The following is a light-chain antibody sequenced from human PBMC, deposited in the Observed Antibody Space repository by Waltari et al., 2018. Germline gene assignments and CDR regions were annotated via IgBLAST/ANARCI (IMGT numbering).Light chain of an antibody. CDR3: ATWDDSLNGLV. CDR1: GSNIGSNS. V-gene: IGLV1-44*01. J-gene: IGLJ2*01. Sequence: QSVLTQPPSASGTPGQRVTISCSGTGSNIGSNSVNWYQQIPGTAPKVLIYSNNQRPAGVPGRFSGSKSVTSASLAISGLQSEDEADYYCATWDDSLNGLVFGGGTRLTVL. CDR2: SNN.